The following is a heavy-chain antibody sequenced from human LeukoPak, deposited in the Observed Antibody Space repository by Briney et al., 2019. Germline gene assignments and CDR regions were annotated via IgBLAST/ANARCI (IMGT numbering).Heavy chain of an antibody. J-gene: IGHJ4*02. V-gene: IGHV3-7*03. D-gene: IGHD3/OR15-3a*01. CDR2: IKQDGSEK. Sequence: GGSLRLSCAASGFTFGDTWMNWVRQVPGQGLEWVANIKQDGSEKFYVASVKGRFTISRDNGKSSLYLQMNSLRAEDTALYYCATSYDMGWLIGYWGQGALVTVSS. CDR3: ATSYDMGWLIGY. CDR1: GFTFGDTW.